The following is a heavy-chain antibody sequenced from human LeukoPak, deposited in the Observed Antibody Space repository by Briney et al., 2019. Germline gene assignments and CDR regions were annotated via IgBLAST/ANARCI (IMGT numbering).Heavy chain of an antibody. Sequence: SETLSLTCAVSGGSIITTNWWSWVRQPPGKGLEWIGEVHLNEATHYNPSLGSRVSMSIDKSKNHMSLKLTSVTAADTAIYYCTRESGAFSPFGFWGQGTLVTVSS. CDR3: TRESGAFSPFGF. V-gene: IGHV4-4*02. CDR1: GGSIITTNW. CDR2: VHLNEAT. J-gene: IGHJ4*02. D-gene: IGHD1-26*01.